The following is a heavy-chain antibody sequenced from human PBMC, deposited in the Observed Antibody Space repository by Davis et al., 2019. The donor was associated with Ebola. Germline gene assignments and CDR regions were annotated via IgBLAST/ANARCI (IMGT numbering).Heavy chain of an antibody. CDR3: AKDSYYDILTGYSDS. D-gene: IGHD3-9*01. Sequence: GGSLRLSCAASGFTFDEYAIHWVRHAPGKGLEWVSGISWNSGSIGYADSVKGRFTISRDNAKNSLYLQMNSLRPEETALYYCAKDSYYDILTGYSDSWGQGTLVTVSS. CDR1: GFTFDEYA. CDR2: ISWNSGSI. J-gene: IGHJ4*02. V-gene: IGHV3-9*01.